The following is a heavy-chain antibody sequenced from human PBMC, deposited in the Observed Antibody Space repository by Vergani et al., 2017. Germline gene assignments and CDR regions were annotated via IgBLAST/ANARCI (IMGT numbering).Heavy chain of an antibody. J-gene: IGHJ6*03. CDR2: IYYDGSKK. Sequence: QVQLVESGGGVVQPGRSLRLSCTSSGFTFSTYAMHWVRQAPGKGLEWVAIIYYDGSKKYYADSVKGRFTISRDNSRNPLDLLMSSLRAEDTAIYYCVREGSYCGSTTCRNPSYVYYYHMDVWGEGTTVTVSS. CDR1: GFTFSTYA. V-gene: IGHV3-33*01. D-gene: IGHD2-21*01. CDR3: VREGSYCGSTTCRNPSYVYYYHMDV.